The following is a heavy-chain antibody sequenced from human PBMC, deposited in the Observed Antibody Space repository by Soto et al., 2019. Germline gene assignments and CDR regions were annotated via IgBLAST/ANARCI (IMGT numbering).Heavy chain of an antibody. V-gene: IGHV4-59*01. D-gene: IGHD6-13*01. CDR3: ARRTGSSFAFFDY. J-gene: IGHJ4*02. CDR2: IYYSGST. Sequence: QVQLQESGPGLVKPSETLSLTCTVSGGSISSYYWSWIRQPPGKGLEWIGYIYYSGSTNYNPSLKSRVTISVDTSKNHFSLRLSSVTAADTAVYYCARRTGSSFAFFDYWGQGTLVTVSS. CDR1: GGSISSYY.